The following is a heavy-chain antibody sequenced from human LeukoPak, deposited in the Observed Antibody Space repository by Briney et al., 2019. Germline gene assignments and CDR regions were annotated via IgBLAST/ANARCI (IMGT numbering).Heavy chain of an antibody. J-gene: IGHJ4*02. Sequence: GGSLRLSCAASGFTFSSYAMSWVRQAPGKGLEWVSAISGSGGSTYYADSVKGRFTISRDNSKNTLYLQMNSLRAEDTAVYYCARVCSSGWYGGLYFDYWGQGTLVTVSS. D-gene: IGHD6-19*01. V-gene: IGHV3-23*01. CDR1: GFTFSSYA. CDR2: ISGSGGST. CDR3: ARVCSSGWYGGLYFDY.